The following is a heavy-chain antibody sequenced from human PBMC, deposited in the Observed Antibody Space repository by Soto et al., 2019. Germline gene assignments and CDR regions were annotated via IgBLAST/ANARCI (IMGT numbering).Heavy chain of an antibody. CDR3: ARYALGLSPWWYNWFDR. CDR1: GFTFSSYA. CDR2: ISDSGGSP. Sequence: VQLLESGGGLVQPGGSLRLSCAASGFTFSSYAMNWVRQTPGEGLEWVSGISDSGGSPYYADSVKGRFTISRDNSKNTLYLQMDSLSAEDTGVYYCARYALGLSPWWYNWFDRWGQGTLVSVSS. V-gene: IGHV3-23*01. J-gene: IGHJ5*02. D-gene: IGHD2-8*02.